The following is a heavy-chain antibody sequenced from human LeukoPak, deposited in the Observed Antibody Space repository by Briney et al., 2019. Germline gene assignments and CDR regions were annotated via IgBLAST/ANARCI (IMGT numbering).Heavy chain of an antibody. Sequence: PGGSLRLSCAASGFTFSSYAMHWVRQAPGKGLEWVAVISYDGSNKYYADSVKGRFTISRDNSKNTLYLQMNSLRAEDTAVYYCAREDGGGYSYGAFDIWGQGTMVTVSS. V-gene: IGHV3-30-3*01. J-gene: IGHJ3*02. CDR3: AREDGGGYSYGAFDI. D-gene: IGHD5-18*01. CDR2: ISYDGSNK. CDR1: GFTFSSYA.